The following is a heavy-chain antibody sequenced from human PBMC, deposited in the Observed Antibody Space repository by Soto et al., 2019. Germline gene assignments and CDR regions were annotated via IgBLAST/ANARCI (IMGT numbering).Heavy chain of an antibody. D-gene: IGHD6-13*01. Sequence: QVQLQESGPGLVKPSGTLSLTCAVSGGSISSSNWWSWVRQPPGKRLGWIGEIYHSGSTNYNPSLKRRVNISVHKSENPYPLKVTCVTAADTAEYYCPSRYISSGYDGDYWGQGTPLTVSS. CDR1: GGSISSSNW. V-gene: IGHV4-4*02. J-gene: IGHJ4*02. CDR2: IYHSGST. CDR3: PSRYISSGYDGDY.